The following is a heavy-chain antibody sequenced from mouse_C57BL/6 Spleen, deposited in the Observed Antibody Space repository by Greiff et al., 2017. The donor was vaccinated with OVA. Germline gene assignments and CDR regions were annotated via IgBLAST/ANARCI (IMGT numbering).Heavy chain of an antibody. J-gene: IGHJ3*01. Sequence: EVQRVESGPGMVKPSQSLSLTCTVTGYSITSGYDWHWIRHFPGNKLEWMGYISYSGSTNYNPSLKSRISITHDTSKNHFFLKLNSVTTEDTATYYCARDYGSSYGFAYWGQGTLVTVSA. D-gene: IGHD1-1*01. CDR1: GYSITSGYD. CDR3: ARDYGSSYGFAY. CDR2: ISYSGST. V-gene: IGHV3-1*01.